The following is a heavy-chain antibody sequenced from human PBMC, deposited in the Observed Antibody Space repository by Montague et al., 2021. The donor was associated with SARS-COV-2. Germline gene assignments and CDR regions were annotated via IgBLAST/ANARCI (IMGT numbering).Heavy chain of an antibody. V-gene: IGHV6-1*01. CDR2: TYYRSKWYT. CDR1: XDSVSSNSAA. Sequence: CAISXDSVSSNSAAWNWIRQSPSGGLEWLGRTYYRSKWYTDYAPSVKTRITITPDTSNNQFSLHLNSVTPGDTAVYYCAREGTVPGPRGIYFDDWGQGTLVTVPS. D-gene: IGHD1-1*01. J-gene: IGHJ4*02. CDR3: AREGTVPGPRGIYFDD.